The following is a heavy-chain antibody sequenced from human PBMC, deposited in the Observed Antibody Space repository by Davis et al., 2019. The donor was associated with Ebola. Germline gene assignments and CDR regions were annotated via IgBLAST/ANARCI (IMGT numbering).Heavy chain of an antibody. CDR1: GGTFSSYA. Sequence: SVKVSCKASGGTFSSYAISWVRQAPGQGLEWMGGIIPIFGTANYAQKLQGRVTMTTDTSTSTAYMELSSLRSADTAVYYCARDFGVGWFDPWGQGTLVTVSS. D-gene: IGHD3-3*01. CDR2: IIPIFGTA. J-gene: IGHJ5*02. CDR3: ARDFGVGWFDP. V-gene: IGHV1-69*05.